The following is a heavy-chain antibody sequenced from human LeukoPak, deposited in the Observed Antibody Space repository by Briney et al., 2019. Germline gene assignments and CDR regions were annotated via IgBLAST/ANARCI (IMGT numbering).Heavy chain of an antibody. Sequence: PGGSLRLSCAASGFTFSSYIMNWVRQAPGKGLEWVSSVSSSSSYIYYADSVKGRFTISRDNAKNSLYLQMNSLRAEDTAVYYCARDQRERSFDYWGQGTLVTVSS. CDR1: GFTFSSYI. D-gene: IGHD1-1*01. J-gene: IGHJ4*02. CDR3: ARDQRERSFDY. V-gene: IGHV3-21*01. CDR2: VSSSSSYI.